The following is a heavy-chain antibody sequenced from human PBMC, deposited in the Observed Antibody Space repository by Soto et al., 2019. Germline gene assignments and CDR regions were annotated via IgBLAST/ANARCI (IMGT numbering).Heavy chain of an antibody. J-gene: IGHJ6*02. CDR3: ARGGYYYDTSGVYYYYYGMDV. Sequence: SVKVSCKASGGTFSSYAISWVRQAPGQGLAWMGGIIPIFGTANYAQKFQGRVTITADESTSTAYMELSSLRSEDTAVYYCARGGYYYDTSGVYYYYYGMDVWGQGTTVTVSS. V-gene: IGHV1-69*13. CDR1: GGTFSSYA. CDR2: IIPIFGTA. D-gene: IGHD3-22*01.